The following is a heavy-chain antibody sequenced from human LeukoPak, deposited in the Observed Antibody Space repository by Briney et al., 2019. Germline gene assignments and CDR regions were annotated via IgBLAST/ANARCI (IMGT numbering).Heavy chain of an antibody. D-gene: IGHD6-6*01. V-gene: IGHV3-30*02. J-gene: IGHJ6*03. Sequence: GGSLRLSCAASGFTFSSYEMHWVRQAPGKGLEWVAFIRYDGSNKYYADSVLGRFTISRDNSKNTLYLQMNSLRAEDTAVYYCARDGRRIGQLGIDYYYMDVWGKGTTVTVSS. CDR3: ARDGRRIGQLGIDYYYMDV. CDR1: GFTFSSYE. CDR2: IRYDGSNK.